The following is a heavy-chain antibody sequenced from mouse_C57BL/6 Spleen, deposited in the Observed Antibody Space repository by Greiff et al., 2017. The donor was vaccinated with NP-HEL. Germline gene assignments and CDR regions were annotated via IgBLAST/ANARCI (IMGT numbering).Heavy chain of an antibody. Sequence: DVKLVESGGGLVQPGGSLKLSCAASGFTFSDYGMHWVRQAPEKGLEWVAYISSGSSTIYYADTVKGRFTISRDHAKNTLFLQMTNLRSEDTAMYYSERNFYYYGSSSNAMDYWGQGTSVTVSS. V-gene: IGHV5-17*01. CDR1: GFTFSDYG. J-gene: IGHJ4*01. CDR2: ISSGSSTI. D-gene: IGHD1-1*01. CDR3: ERNFYYYGSSSNAMDY.